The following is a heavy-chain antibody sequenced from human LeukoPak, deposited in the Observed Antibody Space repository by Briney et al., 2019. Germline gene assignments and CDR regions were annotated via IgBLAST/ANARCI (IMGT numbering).Heavy chain of an antibody. CDR2: ISKDGSYE. CDR1: GFTFGNYA. CDR3: ARGDYGTNGYFQY. D-gene: IGHD4-17*01. Sequence: GTTLRLSCAASGFTFGNYAMHWVRQAPGKGLEWVALISKDGSYETYADSVKGRVTISRDNSEDTLYLQMNSLRTEDTAVFFCARGDYGTNGYFQYWGQGTLVTVSS. J-gene: IGHJ1*01. V-gene: IGHV3-30-3*01.